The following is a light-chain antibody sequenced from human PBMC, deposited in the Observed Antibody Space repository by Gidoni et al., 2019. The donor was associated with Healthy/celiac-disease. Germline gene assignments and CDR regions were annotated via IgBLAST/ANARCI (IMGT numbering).Light chain of an antibody. Sequence: SALTQPASVSGSPGQSITIACTGTSSAVGGYNYVSWYQQHPGKAPKLMIYEVSNRPSGVSNRFSGAKSGNTASLTISGLQAEDEADYYCSSYTSSSTLKVFGGGTKLTVL. V-gene: IGLV2-14*01. CDR2: EVS. CDR3: SSYTSSSTLKV. J-gene: IGLJ3*02. CDR1: SSAVGGYNY.